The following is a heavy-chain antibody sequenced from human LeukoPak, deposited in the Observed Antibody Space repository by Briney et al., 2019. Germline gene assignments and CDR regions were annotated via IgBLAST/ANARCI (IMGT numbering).Heavy chain of an antibody. Sequence: ASVKVSCKASGYTFTSYYMHWVRQAPGQGLEWMGIINPSGGSTSYAQKLQGRVTMTTDTSTSTAYMELRSLRSDDTAVYYCVRHRWYQPARYWGQGTLLTVSS. V-gene: IGHV1-46*01. CDR3: VRHRWYQPARY. D-gene: IGHD2-2*01. J-gene: IGHJ4*02. CDR1: GYTFTSYY. CDR2: INPSGGST.